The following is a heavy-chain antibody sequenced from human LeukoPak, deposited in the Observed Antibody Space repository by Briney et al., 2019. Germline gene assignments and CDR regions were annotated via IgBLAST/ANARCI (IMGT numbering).Heavy chain of an antibody. CDR1: GGSISSGGYY. CDR2: IYYSGST. CDR3: ARVPAFAAEIQYYFDY. D-gene: IGHD6-13*01. Sequence: PSETLSLTCTVSGGSISSGGYYWSWIRQHPVKGLEYIGSIYYSGSTYYNPSLKSRLTMSVDTSKNQFSLKLSSVTAADTAVYLCARVPAFAAEIQYYFDYWGQGTLVTVSS. J-gene: IGHJ4*02. V-gene: IGHV4-31*03.